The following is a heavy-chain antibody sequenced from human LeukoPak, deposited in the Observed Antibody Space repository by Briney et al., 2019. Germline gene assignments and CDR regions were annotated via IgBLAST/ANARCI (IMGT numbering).Heavy chain of an antibody. CDR3: EKHGSGYEPDH. J-gene: IGHJ5*02. D-gene: IGHD5-12*01. Sequence: GESLQISCKFSGYSFTTYWIGWVRQMPGRGLEWMGIIYPGDSATRYSPSFQGQVTFSADKSINTAYLQWSSLTASDTAMYYCEKHGSGYEPDHWGQGTLVTVSS. CDR1: GYSFTTYW. V-gene: IGHV5-51*01. CDR2: IYPGDSAT.